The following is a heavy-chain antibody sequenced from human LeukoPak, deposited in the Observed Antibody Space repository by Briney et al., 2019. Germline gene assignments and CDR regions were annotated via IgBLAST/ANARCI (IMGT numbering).Heavy chain of an antibody. CDR2: IYYSGST. CDR3: ARHGGRDP. J-gene: IGHJ5*02. CDR1: GGSISSSSYY. Sequence: SETLSLTCTVSGGSISSSSYYWGWIRQPPGKGLEWIGSIYYSGSTYYNPSLKSRVTISVDTSKNQFSLKLSSVTAADTAVYYCARHGGRDPWGQGTLVTVS. V-gene: IGHV4-39*01. D-gene: IGHD3-16*01.